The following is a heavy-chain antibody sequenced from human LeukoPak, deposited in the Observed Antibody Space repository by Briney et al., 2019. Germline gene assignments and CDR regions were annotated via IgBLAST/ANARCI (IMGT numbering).Heavy chain of an antibody. CDR3: ARHCTGDICAAYYFYYYMDV. Sequence: PSETLSLTCTVSGGSISTSSYYWGWIRQPPGKGLEWIGSISESGRTYYNPSLKSRVIISVDTSKKHFSLKLSSVTAADTAVCYCARHCTGDICAAYYFYYYMDVWGKGTTVTVSS. CDR1: GGSISTSSYY. D-gene: IGHD2-8*02. CDR2: ISESGRT. V-gene: IGHV4-39*02. J-gene: IGHJ6*03.